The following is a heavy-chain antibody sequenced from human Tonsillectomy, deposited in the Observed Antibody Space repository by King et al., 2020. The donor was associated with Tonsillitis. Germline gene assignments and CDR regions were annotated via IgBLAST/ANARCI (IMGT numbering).Heavy chain of an antibody. J-gene: IGHJ4*02. V-gene: IGHV3-53*01. Sequence: VQLVESGGGLIQPGGSLRLSCAASGFTVSSTYMNWVRQAPGKGLEWVSVIYSGGSTDYADSVKGRSTISRDDSKNTLYLQMNSLRAEDTAVYYCARESPGTGPLDYWGQGALVTVSS. CDR3: ARESPGTGPLDY. D-gene: IGHD1-14*01. CDR2: IYSGGST. CDR1: GFTVSSTY.